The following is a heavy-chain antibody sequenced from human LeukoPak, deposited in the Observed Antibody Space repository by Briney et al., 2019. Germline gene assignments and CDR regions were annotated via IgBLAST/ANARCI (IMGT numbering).Heavy chain of an antibody. CDR3: TTIRGFCSGRSCLGY. Sequence: GGSLRLSCAVSGFTFSHAWMSWVRQAPGKGLEWVGRIKSKTDGGTTDYAAPVKGRFTISRDDSKNTLYLQMNSLKSEDTAVYYCTTIRGFCSGRSCLGYWGEGTLVTVSS. D-gene: IGHD2-15*01. CDR2: IKSKTDGGTT. V-gene: IGHV3-15*01. CDR1: GFTFSHAW. J-gene: IGHJ4*02.